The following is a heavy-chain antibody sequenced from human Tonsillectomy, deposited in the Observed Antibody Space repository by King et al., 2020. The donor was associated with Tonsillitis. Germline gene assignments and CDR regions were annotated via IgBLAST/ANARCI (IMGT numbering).Heavy chain of an antibody. CDR1: GFTFSSYA. V-gene: IGHV3-64D*06. CDR3: VKATSITIFDRFDY. CDR2: ISSNGGST. D-gene: IGHD3-3*01. Sequence: EVQLVESGGGLVQPGGSLRLSCSASGFTFSSYAMHWVRQAPGKGLEYVSAISSNGGSTYYPDSVKARFTISRDNSKNTLYLQMGSLRAEDTAVYYCVKATSITIFDRFDYWGQGTLVTVSS. J-gene: IGHJ4*02.